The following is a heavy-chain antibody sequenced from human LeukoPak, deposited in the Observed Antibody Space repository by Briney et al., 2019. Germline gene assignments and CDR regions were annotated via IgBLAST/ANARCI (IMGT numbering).Heavy chain of an antibody. V-gene: IGHV3-23*01. CDR3: AKEIRPNDY. J-gene: IGHJ4*02. CDR1: GFALRSCA. Sequence: GGSLRLSCAVSGFALRSCAMSRVRQAPGKGLEWVSSISISGEDTHYVDSVQGRFTISKDNSKNTLYLQMNSLRAEDTAVYYCAKEIRPNDYWGRGTLVTVSS. D-gene: IGHD4-17*01. CDR2: ISISGEDT.